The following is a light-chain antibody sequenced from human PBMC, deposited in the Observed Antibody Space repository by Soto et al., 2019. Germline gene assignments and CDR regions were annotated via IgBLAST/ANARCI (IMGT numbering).Light chain of an antibody. V-gene: IGKV1-17*01. Sequence: DIQMTQSPSSLSAFVGDRVTITCRAIQDNGNDLGWYRQRPGKAPNRLIYAASSLQSGVPARFSGSGYGTEFTLTISGLQPEDFATYYCLPYNSYPRAFGQGTKVGIQ. CDR1: QDNGND. CDR2: AAS. CDR3: LPYNSYPRA. J-gene: IGKJ1*01.